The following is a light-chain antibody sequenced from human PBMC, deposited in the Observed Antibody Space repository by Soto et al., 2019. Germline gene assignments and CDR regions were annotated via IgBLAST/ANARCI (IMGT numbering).Light chain of an antibody. Sequence: EIVVAQSPATLSVSPGERATLSCRASQSVSSNLAWYQQKPGQAPRLLIYLTSNREAGIPAMFSGSGSGTDFTLTISDVEPEDFAVYYCHQRQSWPRTFGQGTKVDIK. V-gene: IGKV3-11*01. CDR3: HQRQSWPRT. CDR2: LTS. J-gene: IGKJ1*01. CDR1: QSVSSN.